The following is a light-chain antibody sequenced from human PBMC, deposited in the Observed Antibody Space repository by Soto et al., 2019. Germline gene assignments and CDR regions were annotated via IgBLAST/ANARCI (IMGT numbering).Light chain of an antibody. CDR3: QQYGNSPFT. J-gene: IGKJ5*01. Sequence: EVVMTQSPATLSVSPGERATLSCRASQTILSNLAWYQRKPGQAPRLLLYGASTRATGIPARFSGGGSGTEFTLTISSLQSEDFVVYYCQQYGNSPFTFGQGTRLEIK. V-gene: IGKV3-15*01. CDR1: QTILSN. CDR2: GAS.